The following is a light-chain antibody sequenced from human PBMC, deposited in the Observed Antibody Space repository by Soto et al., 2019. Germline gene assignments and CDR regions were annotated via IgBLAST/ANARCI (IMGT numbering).Light chain of an antibody. CDR1: QTIGNL. CDR2: LAS. V-gene: IGKV1-5*03. J-gene: IGKJ4*01. CDR3: QQYSSYPLT. Sequence: DIQMTQSPSTLSASVGDRVTITCRASQTIGNLLAWYQQKPGRAPNLLIHLASTLKSGAPSRFSGGGSGTEFTLTISSLQPDDFAAYYCQQYSSYPLTFGGGTEVEI.